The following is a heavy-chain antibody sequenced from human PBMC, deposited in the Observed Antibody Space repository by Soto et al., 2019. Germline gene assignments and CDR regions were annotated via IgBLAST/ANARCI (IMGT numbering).Heavy chain of an antibody. CDR2: INPNSGGT. J-gene: IGHJ4*02. D-gene: IGHD3-22*01. Sequence: QVQLVQSGAEVKKPGASVKVSCKASGYTFTGYYMHWVRQAPGQGLEWMGWINPNSGGTNYAQKFQGWVTMTRDTAISTAKMELSRLRSDDTAVYYCARGGYDSSGYYYPRPDFDYWGQGTLVTVSS. CDR1: GYTFTGYY. V-gene: IGHV1-2*04. CDR3: ARGGYDSSGYYYPRPDFDY.